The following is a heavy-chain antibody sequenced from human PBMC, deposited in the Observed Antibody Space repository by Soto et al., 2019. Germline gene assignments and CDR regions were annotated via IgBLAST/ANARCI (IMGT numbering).Heavy chain of an antibody. D-gene: IGHD6-13*01. J-gene: IGHJ4*02. CDR3: AKEYSSSWYYFDY. V-gene: IGHV4-34*01. Sequence: SETLSLTCAVYGGSFSGYYWSWIRQPPGKGLEWIGEINHSGSTNYNPSLKSRVTISVDTSKNQFSLKLSSVTAADTAVYYCAKEYSSSWYYFDYWGQGTLVT. CDR2: INHSGST. CDR1: GGSFSGYY.